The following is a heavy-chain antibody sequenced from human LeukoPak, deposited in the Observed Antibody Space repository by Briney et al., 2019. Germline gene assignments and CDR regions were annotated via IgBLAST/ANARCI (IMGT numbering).Heavy chain of an antibody. Sequence: GGSLRLSCAASGSTFSNYAMTWVRQAPGKGLEWVSAISGSGGSTYYADSVKGRFTISRDNSKNTLYLQMNSLRAEDTAVYYCARVLRYCSGGNCYSGGLGYMDVWGKGTTVTISS. CDR2: ISGSGGST. CDR1: GSTFSNYA. V-gene: IGHV3-23*01. D-gene: IGHD2-15*01. J-gene: IGHJ6*03. CDR3: ARVLRYCSGGNCYSGGLGYMDV.